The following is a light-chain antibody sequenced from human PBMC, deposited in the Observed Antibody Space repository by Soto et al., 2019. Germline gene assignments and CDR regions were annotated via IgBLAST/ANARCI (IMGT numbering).Light chain of an antibody. CDR2: PAS. CDR3: QGYGDSPPAFT. Sequence: AIRMTQSPSSFSASTGDRVTITCRASQGVSSYLAWFQQKPGKPPNLLISPASALQSGVPSRFSGSGSGTDFTLTISCLQSKDFAVYYCQGYGDSPPAFTFGQGTKLQIK. V-gene: IGKV1-8*01. J-gene: IGKJ2*01. CDR1: QGVSSY.